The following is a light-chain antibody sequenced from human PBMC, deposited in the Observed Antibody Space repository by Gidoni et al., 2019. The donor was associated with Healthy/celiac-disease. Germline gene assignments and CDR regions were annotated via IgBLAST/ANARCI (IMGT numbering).Light chain of an antibody. CDR2: DVS. J-gene: IGLJ2*01. CDR1: SSDVGGYNY. V-gene: IGLV2-14*01. CDR3: SSYTSSSTV. Sequence: QSALTQPASVSGSPGQSITISCTGTSSDVGGYNYVSWYQQHPGKAPKLMIYDVSNRPSGVSNRFSGSKSDNTASLTISGLQAEDEADYYCSSYTSSSTVFGGGTKLTVL.